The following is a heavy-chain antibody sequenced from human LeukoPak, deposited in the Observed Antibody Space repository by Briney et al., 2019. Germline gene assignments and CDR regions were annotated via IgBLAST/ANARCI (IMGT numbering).Heavy chain of an antibody. J-gene: IGHJ4*02. Sequence: GGSLRLSCAASGFTFSSYAMHWVRQAPGKGLEWVAVISYDGSNKYYADSVKGRFTISRDNSKNTLYLQMNSLRAEDTAVYYCSRESPVGSFFDYWGQGTLVTGSS. CDR1: GFTFSSYA. V-gene: IGHV3-30-3*01. D-gene: IGHD6-13*01. CDR2: ISYDGSNK. CDR3: SRESPVGSFFDY.